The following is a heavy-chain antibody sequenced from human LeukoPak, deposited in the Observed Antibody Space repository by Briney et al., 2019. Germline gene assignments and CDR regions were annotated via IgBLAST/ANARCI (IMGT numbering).Heavy chain of an antibody. J-gene: IGHJ3*02. CDR2: IYPGDSDT. Sequence: GESLKISCKGSGYSFTSYWIGWVRQMPGKGLEWMGSIYPGDSDTRYSPSFQGQVTISADKSISTAYLQWSSLKASDTAMYYCARRNPRQWELRLGAAFDIWGQGTMVTASS. V-gene: IGHV5-51*01. CDR1: GYSFTSYW. D-gene: IGHD1-26*01. CDR3: ARRNPRQWELRLGAAFDI.